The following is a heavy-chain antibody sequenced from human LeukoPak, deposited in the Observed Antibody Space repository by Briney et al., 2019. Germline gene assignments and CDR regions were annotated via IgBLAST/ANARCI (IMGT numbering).Heavy chain of an antibody. V-gene: IGHV3-48*03. Sequence: GGSLRLSCAASGFTFSSYEMNWVRQAPGKGLEWVSCISSSGSTIYYADSVKGRFTISRDNAKNSLYLQMNSLRAEDTAVYFCARDRSNGWYMAGFPDYWGQGTLVTASS. CDR3: ARDRSNGWYMAGFPDY. CDR2: ISSSGSTI. J-gene: IGHJ4*02. D-gene: IGHD6-13*01. CDR1: GFTFSSYE.